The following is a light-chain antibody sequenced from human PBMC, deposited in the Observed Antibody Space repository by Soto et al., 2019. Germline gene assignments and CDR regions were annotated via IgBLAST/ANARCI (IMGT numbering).Light chain of an antibody. CDR2: DDR. V-gene: IGLV3-21*02. CDR3: QVWDSTRYQSV. J-gene: IGLJ3*02. CDR1: RIGSKR. Sequence: SYELTQTSSVSGAPGQTATMPCGGARIGSKRVFWYQQKAGQAPVVVDYDDRDRPAGSPERGSGSKSANSATLIISRGEAGDEAAYYCQVWDSTRYQSVFGGGTKLTVL.